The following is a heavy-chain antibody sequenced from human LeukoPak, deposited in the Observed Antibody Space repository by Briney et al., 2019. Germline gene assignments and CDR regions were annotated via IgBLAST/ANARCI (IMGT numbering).Heavy chain of an antibody. V-gene: IGHV3-20*04. CDR3: ARTSDGNWFDP. CDR2: INWNGGNT. J-gene: IGHJ5*02. CDR1: GFTFDDYG. D-gene: IGHD1-26*01. Sequence: GGSLRLSCAASGFTFDDYGMSWVRQGPGKGLEWVSGINWNGGNTGYADSVKGRFTIFRDNAKNSLYLEMDSLRVEDTALYYCARTSDGNWFDPWGQGTLVTVPS.